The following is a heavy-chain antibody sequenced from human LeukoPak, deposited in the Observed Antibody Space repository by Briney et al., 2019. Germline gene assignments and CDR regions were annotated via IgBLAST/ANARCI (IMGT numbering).Heavy chain of an antibody. CDR1: GFTFSSYA. V-gene: IGHV3-21*01. Sequence: GGSLRLSCAASGFTFSSYAMSWVRQAPGKGLEWVAAISTTSGDIYYADSVKGRFTISRDNAKNSLYLQMNSLRVEDTALYYCARRAPSHDFDDWGQGTLVTVSS. J-gene: IGHJ4*02. CDR3: ARRAPSHDFDD. CDR2: ISTTSGDI.